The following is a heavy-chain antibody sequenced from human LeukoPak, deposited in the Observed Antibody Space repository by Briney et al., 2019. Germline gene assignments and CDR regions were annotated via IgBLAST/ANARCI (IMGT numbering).Heavy chain of an antibody. CDR3: AKGLGEWNDGSDALDM. D-gene: IGHD1-1*01. CDR2: ITASGGST. J-gene: IGHJ3*02. Sequence: GALRFSCVASGFTFSTSAMNWVRQAPGKGLEWVSTITASGGSTYYADSVKGRFTISRDNTKNTLYMQMNSPRAEDTALYYCAKGLGEWNDGSDALDMWGQGTMVTVSS. CDR1: GFTFSTSA. V-gene: IGHV3-23*01.